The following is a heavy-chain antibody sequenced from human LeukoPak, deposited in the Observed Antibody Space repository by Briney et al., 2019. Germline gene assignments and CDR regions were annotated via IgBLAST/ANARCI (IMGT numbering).Heavy chain of an antibody. CDR1: GGSISSSSYY. J-gene: IGHJ4*02. CDR3: ARDRSSRYFDY. D-gene: IGHD3-9*01. V-gene: IGHV4-39*07. Sequence: PSETLSLTCTVSGGSISSSSYYWGWIRQPPGKGLEWIGSIYYSGSTYYNPSLKSRVTTSVDTSKNQFSLKLSSVTAADTAVYYCARDRSSRYFDYWGQGTLVTVSS. CDR2: IYYSGST.